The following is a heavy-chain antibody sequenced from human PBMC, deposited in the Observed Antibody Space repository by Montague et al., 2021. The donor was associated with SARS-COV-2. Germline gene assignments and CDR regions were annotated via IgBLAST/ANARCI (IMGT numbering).Heavy chain of an antibody. Sequence: SETLSLTCAVYGGSFSGYYWSWIRQPPGKGLEWIGEINHSGSTNYNSSLKSRVTISLDTSKNQFSLKLSSATAADTAVYYCARVRYYGSGTSLGMDVWGQGTTVTVSS. D-gene: IGHD3-10*01. V-gene: IGHV4-34*01. CDR2: INHSGST. J-gene: IGHJ6*02. CDR1: GGSFSGYY. CDR3: ARVRYYGSGTSLGMDV.